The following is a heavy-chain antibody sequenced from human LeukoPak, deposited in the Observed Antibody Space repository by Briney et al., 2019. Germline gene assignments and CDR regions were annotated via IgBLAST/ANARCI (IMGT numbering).Heavy chain of an antibody. V-gene: IGHV3-23*01. CDR1: NFAFSTYA. CDR2: ITGSGAGT. Sequence: GGSLRLSCAASNFAFSTYAMTWVRQAPGKGLEWVSSITGSGAGTSYANSVKGRFTISRDNSKNTLYLQMNSLRAEDTAVYYCAKDVRAIIYYTDVWGKGTTVTVSS. CDR3: AKDVRAIIYYTDV. J-gene: IGHJ6*03.